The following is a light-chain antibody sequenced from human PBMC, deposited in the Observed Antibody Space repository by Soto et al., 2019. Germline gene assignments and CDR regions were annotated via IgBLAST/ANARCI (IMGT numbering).Light chain of an antibody. CDR3: QQYSSSWT. Sequence: EIVLTRSPGTLSLSPGQRAILSFSASQSISGNFLAWYQQKPGQAPRLLIYATSSRATGIPGRFSGSGSGTDFTLTISRLEPEDFAVYYCQQYSSSWTFGQGTKVDIK. J-gene: IGKJ1*01. V-gene: IGKV3-20*01. CDR2: ATS. CDR1: QSISGNF.